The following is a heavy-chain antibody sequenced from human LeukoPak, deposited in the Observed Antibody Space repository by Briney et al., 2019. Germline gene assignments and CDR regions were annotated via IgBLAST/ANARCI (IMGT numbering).Heavy chain of an antibody. J-gene: IGHJ3*02. CDR3: ARGKGGDGYNSAFDI. D-gene: IGHD5-12*01. V-gene: IGHV3-30-3*01. CDR1: GFTFSSYA. CDR2: ISYDGSNK. Sequence: GGPLRLSCAASGFTFSSYAMHWVRQAPGKGLEWVAVISYDGSNKYYADSVKGRFTISRDNSKNTLYLQMNSLRAEDTAVYYCARGKGGDGYNSAFDIWGQGTMVTVSS.